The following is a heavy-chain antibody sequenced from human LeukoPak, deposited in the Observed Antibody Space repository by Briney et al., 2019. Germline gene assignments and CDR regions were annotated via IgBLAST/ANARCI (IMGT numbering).Heavy chain of an antibody. Sequence: GGSLRLSCAASGITFSSYGMSWVRQVPGKGLEWVSSISHTGGSPYYADSVKGRFTISRDNSKNTLYLQMNSLRAEDTAVYYCAKAHGDYDLAYYYYYYYMDVWGNGTTVTVSS. CDR3: AKAHGDYDLAYYYYYYYMDV. CDR1: GITFSSYG. V-gene: IGHV3-23*01. J-gene: IGHJ6*03. CDR2: ISHTGGSP. D-gene: IGHD4-17*01.